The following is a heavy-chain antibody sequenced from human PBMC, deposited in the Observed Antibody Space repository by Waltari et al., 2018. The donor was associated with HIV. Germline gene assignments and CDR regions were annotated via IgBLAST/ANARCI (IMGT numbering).Heavy chain of an antibody. Sequence: QMQLVQSGAEVKRPGSSVKVSCKASGGTFSKSAISWVRQAPGQGLEWMAESIPHFEGMAETIPIYGTPNYAQKFQGRVTVTADKSTSTAYMELSSLTFEDTAVYYCARRGGLGAFDIWGQGTMVTVSS. J-gene: IGHJ3*02. CDR3: ARRGGLGAFDI. CDR2: TIPIYGTP. CDR1: GGTFSKSA. V-gene: IGHV1-69*06. D-gene: IGHD3-16*01.